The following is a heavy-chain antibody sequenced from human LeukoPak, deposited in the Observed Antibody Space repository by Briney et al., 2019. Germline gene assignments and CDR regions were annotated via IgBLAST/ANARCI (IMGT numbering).Heavy chain of an antibody. CDR2: ISSSGGST. CDR1: GFTFSSYA. J-gene: IGHJ4*02. D-gene: IGHD2-21*02. V-gene: IGHV3-23*01. Sequence: GGSLRLSCAASGFTFSSYAMSWVRQAPGKGLEWVSAISSSGGSTYCADSVRGRFTISRDSSKNTLYLQLNSLRAEDTAVYYCASMTTYCGGDCYFFDYWGQGTLVTVSS. CDR3: ASMTTYCGGDCYFFDY.